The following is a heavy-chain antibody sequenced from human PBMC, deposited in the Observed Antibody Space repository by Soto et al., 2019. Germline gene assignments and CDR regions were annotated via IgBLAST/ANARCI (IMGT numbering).Heavy chain of an antibody. J-gene: IGHJ4*02. D-gene: IGHD2-15*01. V-gene: IGHV3-13*04. CDR1: GFIFRSYA. CDR2: IDTTGDT. Sequence: EVQLVESGGGLVQPGGSLRLSCAASGFIFRSYAMHWVHQASGKGLEWVSVIDTTGDTYYPGSVKGRFTISRENAKNSLYLQMNSLRAGDTAVYYCARGGCSGGSCPADYWGQGTLVTVSS. CDR3: ARGGCSGGSCPADY.